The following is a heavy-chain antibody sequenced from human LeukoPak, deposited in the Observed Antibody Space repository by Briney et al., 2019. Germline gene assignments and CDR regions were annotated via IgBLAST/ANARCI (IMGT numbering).Heavy chain of an antibody. CDR3: ARDNSVGDNAWWFDP. Sequence: ASVKVSCKASGYTFTNYDINWVRQATGQGLEWMGWMNPNGGNTVYAQKFQGRVTMTRNTSISTAYMELSSLRSEDTAIYYCARDNSVGDNAWWFDPWGQGTLVTVSS. CDR2: MNPNGGNT. V-gene: IGHV1-8*01. D-gene: IGHD1-26*01. J-gene: IGHJ5*02. CDR1: GYTFTNYD.